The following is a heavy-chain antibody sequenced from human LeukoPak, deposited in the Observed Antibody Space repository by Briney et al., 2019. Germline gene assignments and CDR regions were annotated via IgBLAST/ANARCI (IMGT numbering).Heavy chain of an antibody. V-gene: IGHV4-34*01. CDR2: INHSGST. J-gene: IGHJ5*02. D-gene: IGHD3-10*01. CDR3: ARSGVIRPACWFDP. Sequence: SETLSLTCAVYGGSFSGYYWSWIRQPPGKGLEWIGEINHSGSTNYNPSLKSRVTISVDTSKNQFSLKLSSVTAAGTAVYYCARSGVIRPACWFDPWGQGTLVTVSS. CDR1: GGSFSGYY.